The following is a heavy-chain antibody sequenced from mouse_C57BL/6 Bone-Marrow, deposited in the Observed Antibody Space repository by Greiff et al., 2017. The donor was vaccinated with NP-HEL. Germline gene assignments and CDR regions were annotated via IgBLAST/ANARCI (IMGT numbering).Heavy chain of an antibody. V-gene: IGHV1-55*01. CDR3: ARSLLFIPDY. D-gene: IGHD1-1*01. Sequence: QVQLKQPGAELVKPGASVQMSCKASGYTFTSYWITWVKQRPGQGLEWIGDIYPGSGSTNYNEKFKSKATLTVDTSSSTAYMQLSSLTSEDSAVYYCARSLLFIPDYWGQGTTLTVSS. CDR2: IYPGSGST. CDR1: GYTFTSYW. J-gene: IGHJ2*01.